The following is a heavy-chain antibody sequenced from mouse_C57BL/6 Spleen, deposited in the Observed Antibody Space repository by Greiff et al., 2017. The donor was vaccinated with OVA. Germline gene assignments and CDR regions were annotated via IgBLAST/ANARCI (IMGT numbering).Heavy chain of an antibody. D-gene: IGHD1-1*01. CDR3: ARRVTTVVATDAMDY. CDR2: IYPGDGDT. V-gene: IGHV1-82*01. J-gene: IGHJ4*01. Sequence: LVESGPELVKPGASVKISCKASGYAFSSSWMNWVKQRPGKGLEWIGRIYPGDGDTNYNGKFKGKATLTADKSSSTAYMQLSSLTSEDSAVYFCARRVTTVVATDAMDYWGQGTSVTVSS. CDR1: GYAFSSSW.